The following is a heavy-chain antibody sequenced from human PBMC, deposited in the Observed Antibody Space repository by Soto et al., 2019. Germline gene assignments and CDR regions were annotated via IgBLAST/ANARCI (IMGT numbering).Heavy chain of an antibody. Sequence: SETLSLTCPVSGGSVSSGSYYWSWIRQPPGKGLEWIGYIYYSGSTNYNPSLKSRVTISVDTSKNQFSLKLSSVTAADTAVYYCARGSRIRDNWFDPWGQGTLVTVSS. CDR2: IYYSGST. D-gene: IGHD2-15*01. CDR3: ARGSRIRDNWFDP. CDR1: GGSVSSGSYY. J-gene: IGHJ5*02. V-gene: IGHV4-61*01.